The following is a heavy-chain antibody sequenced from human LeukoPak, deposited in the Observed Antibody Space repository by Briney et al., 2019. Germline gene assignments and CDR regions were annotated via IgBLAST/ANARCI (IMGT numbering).Heavy chain of an antibody. J-gene: IGHJ4*02. CDR1: GGSISSYY. CDR2: VFHSGST. Sequence: PSETLSLTCTVSGGSISSYYWSWIRQPPGKGLEWIGYVFHSGSTNYNPSLESRVTISVDTSKNQFSLRLTSVTAADTAVYFCARATPWLLPGYWGQGTLVTVSS. D-gene: IGHD3-22*01. CDR3: ARATPWLLPGY. V-gene: IGHV4-59*01.